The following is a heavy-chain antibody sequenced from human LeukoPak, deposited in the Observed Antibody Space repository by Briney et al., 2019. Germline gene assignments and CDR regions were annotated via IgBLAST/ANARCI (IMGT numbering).Heavy chain of an antibody. V-gene: IGHV4-39*07. CDR3: ARGQRLYSGYDFWFDP. CDR2: IHYSGTT. D-gene: IGHD5-12*01. Sequence: WVRQAPGKGLEWIASIHYSGTTYYKPSLKSRVTISVDTSKNQFSLRLSSVTAADTAVYYCARGQRLYSGYDFWFDPWGQGTLVKVSS. J-gene: IGHJ5*02.